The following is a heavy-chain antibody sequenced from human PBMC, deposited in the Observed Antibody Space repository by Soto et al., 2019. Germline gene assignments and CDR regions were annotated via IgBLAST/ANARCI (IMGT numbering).Heavy chain of an antibody. J-gene: IGHJ6*03. V-gene: IGHV3-23*01. D-gene: IGHD6-13*01. CDR1: GFTFSSYA. CDR3: AKDTESRAAVKGSMGYYYYYYMDV. Sequence: EVQLLESGGGLVQPGGSLRLSCAASGFTFSSYAMSWVRQAPGKGLEWVSAISGSGGSTYYADSVKGRFTISRDNSKNTLYLQMNSLRAEDTAVYYCAKDTESRAAVKGSMGYYYYYYMDVWGKGTTVTVSS. CDR2: ISGSGGST.